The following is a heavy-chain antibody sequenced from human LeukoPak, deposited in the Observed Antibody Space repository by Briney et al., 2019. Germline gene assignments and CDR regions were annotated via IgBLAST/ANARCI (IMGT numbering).Heavy chain of an antibody. J-gene: IGHJ4*02. CDR2: ISTSSSYI. CDR3: ARDGYYSSSRYFDY. D-gene: IGHD6-13*01. Sequence: PWGSLRLSCAASGFTFNRRGIHWVRQVPGKGLECVSSISTSSSYIYYADSVKGRFTISRDNAKNSLYLQMNSLRAEDTAVYYCARDGYYSSSRYFDYWGQGTLVTVSS. CDR1: GFTFNRRG. V-gene: IGHV3-21*01.